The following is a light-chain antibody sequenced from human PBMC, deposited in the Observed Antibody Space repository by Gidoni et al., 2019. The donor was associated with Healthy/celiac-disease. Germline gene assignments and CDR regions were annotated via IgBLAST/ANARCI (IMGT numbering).Light chain of an antibody. Sequence: SYVLTQPPSVSVAPGKTARITCGGNNIGSKSVHWYQQKPGQAPVLVIYYDSDRPSGLPERFSGSNSGNTATLTISRVEAGDEADYYCQVWDSSSDPYVVFGGGTKLTVL. CDR2: YDS. CDR1: NIGSKS. V-gene: IGLV3-21*04. J-gene: IGLJ2*01. CDR3: QVWDSSSDPYVV.